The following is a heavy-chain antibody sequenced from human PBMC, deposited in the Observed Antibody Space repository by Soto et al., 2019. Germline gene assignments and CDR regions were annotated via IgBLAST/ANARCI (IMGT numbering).Heavy chain of an antibody. CDR2: IKHSGRT. J-gene: IGHJ4*02. D-gene: IGHD2-2*01. Sequence: QVQLQQWGAGLLKPSETLSLTCAVYGGSFSGYYWSWIRQPPGKGLEWIGEIKHSGRTNYNPSLKSRFTISLYTPKHQSSLKLSSVSAADTAVYYCARQHCSSTSCYVGDWGQGTLVTVSS. CDR3: ARQHCSSTSCYVGD. CDR1: GGSFSGYY. V-gene: IGHV4-34*01.